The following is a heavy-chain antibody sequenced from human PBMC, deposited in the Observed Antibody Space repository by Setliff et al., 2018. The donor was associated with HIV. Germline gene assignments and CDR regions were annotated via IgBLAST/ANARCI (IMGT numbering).Heavy chain of an antibody. J-gene: IGHJ3*01. Sequence: ASVKVSCKASGYTFTEYHMHWVRQAPGQGLEWMGSINPNTGGTNYAQKFQGRVTMTRDTSISTAYMELGNLGSEDTAVYYCARRIGSDVWGQGTMVTVSS. CDR2: INPNTGGT. CDR1: GYTFTEYH. CDR3: ARRIGSDV. D-gene: IGHD3-22*01. V-gene: IGHV1-2*02.